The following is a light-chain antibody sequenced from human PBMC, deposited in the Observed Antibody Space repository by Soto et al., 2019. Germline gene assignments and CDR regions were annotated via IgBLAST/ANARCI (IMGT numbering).Light chain of an antibody. CDR1: QIINTH. J-gene: IGKJ1*01. CDR2: AIS. Sequence: IHSSQSRSYVSSSVVSKVTISSHTGQIINTHLYWYQQKPGKPPKLLIHAISSLQSGVPSRFSGSGSGTDFSLTISSLQPEDSATYYCQQSYRFPRTFGQGHKVDFK. CDR3: QQSYRFPRT. V-gene: IGKV1-39*01.